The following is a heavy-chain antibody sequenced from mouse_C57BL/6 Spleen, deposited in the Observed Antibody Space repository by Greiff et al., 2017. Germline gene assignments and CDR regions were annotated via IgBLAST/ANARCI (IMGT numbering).Heavy chain of an antibody. CDR3: TEGYYDGYYAFAD. CDR1: GFNIKDDY. CDR2: IDPENGDT. D-gene: IGHD2-3*01. Sequence: EVQLQESGAELVRPGASVKLSCTASGFNIKDDYMHWVKQRPEQGLEWIGWIDPENGDTEYASKFQGKATITADTSSNPAYLQLSSLTSEDTAVYYCTEGYYDGYYAFADWGQGTLVTVSA. J-gene: IGHJ3*01. V-gene: IGHV14-4*01.